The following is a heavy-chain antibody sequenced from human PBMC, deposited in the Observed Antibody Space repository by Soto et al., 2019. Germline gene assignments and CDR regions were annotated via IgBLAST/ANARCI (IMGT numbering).Heavy chain of an antibody. CDR3: ARHEGGLKNWFDP. CDR1: GYSFTVYW. J-gene: IGHJ5*02. D-gene: IGHD3-16*01. CDR2: IDPSDSYT. V-gene: IGHV5-10-1*01. Sequence: EVQLVQSGAEVKKPGESLRISCKGSGYSFTVYWISWVRQMPGKGLEWMGWIDPSDSYTNYSPSFQGHVTISADKSISTAYLQWSSLKASDTAMYYCARHEGGLKNWFDPWGQGTLVTVSS.